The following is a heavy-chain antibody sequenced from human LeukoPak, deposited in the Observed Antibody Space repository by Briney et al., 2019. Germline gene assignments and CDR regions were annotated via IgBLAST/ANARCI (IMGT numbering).Heavy chain of an antibody. CDR3: TRASRGYANFDY. V-gene: IGHV4-59*01. J-gene: IGHJ4*02. CDR2: IHYSGNT. D-gene: IGHD5-12*01. CDR1: GGSISTYY. Sequence: SETLSLTCTVSGGSISTYYWSWIRQPPGKGLEWIGYIHYSGNTNYSPSLKSRVTTSVDTSKNQFSLNLSSMTAADTAVYYCTRASRGYANFDYWGQGTLVTVSS.